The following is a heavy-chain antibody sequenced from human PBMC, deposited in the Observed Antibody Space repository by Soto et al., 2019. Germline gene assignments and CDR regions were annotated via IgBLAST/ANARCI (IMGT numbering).Heavy chain of an antibody. D-gene: IGHD1-26*01. CDR3: GRVSGSYYYGMDV. J-gene: IGHJ6*04. CDR1: GGTISSSNW. V-gene: IGHV4-4*02. Sequence: QVQLQESVPGLVKPTWTLSLTCAVTGGTISSSNWYRWVRQPPRKGLEWFGEIHHSGSTNYNPSLKSRVTMSVDKSKNQFSLKLSSVTPADTAGYYCGRVSGSYYYGMDVWGEGTTVSVSS. CDR2: IHHSGST.